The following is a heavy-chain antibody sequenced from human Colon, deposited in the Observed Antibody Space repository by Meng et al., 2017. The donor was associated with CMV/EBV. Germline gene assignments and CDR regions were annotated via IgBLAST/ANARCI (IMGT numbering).Heavy chain of an antibody. CDR1: EFTFNTYA. D-gene: IGHD3-3*01. V-gene: IGHV3-30*07. J-gene: IGHJ6*02. CDR2: ISYDGANK. Sequence: GGSLRLSCVASEFTFNTYAMHWVRQAPGKGLEWVAVISYDGANKYYADSVKGRFSISRDNFENTVSLQMNSLSPEDAAVYYCARGGNGQPLEWSYGFYGMNVWAKGPRSPSP. CDR3: ARGGNGQPLEWSYGFYGMNV.